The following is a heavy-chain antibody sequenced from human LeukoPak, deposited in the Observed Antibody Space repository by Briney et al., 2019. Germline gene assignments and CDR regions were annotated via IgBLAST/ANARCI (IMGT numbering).Heavy chain of an antibody. J-gene: IGHJ6*03. V-gene: IGHV1-2*02. CDR2: INPNSGGT. CDR1: GYTFTGYY. CDR3: ARGDYGDPWGYYYYMDV. D-gene: IGHD4-17*01. Sequence: GASVKVSCKASGYTFTGYYIHWVRQAPGQGLEWMGWINPNSGGTNYAQKFQGRATMTRDTSFSTAYMELSRLRSDDTAVYYCARGDYGDPWGYYYYMDVWGKGTTVTVSS.